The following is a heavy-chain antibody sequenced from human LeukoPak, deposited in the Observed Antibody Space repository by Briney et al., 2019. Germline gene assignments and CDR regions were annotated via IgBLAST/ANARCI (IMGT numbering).Heavy chain of an antibody. CDR3: ARIGYYDSSGYSHDFDY. CDR2: INPNSGGT. V-gene: IGHV1-2*02. Sequence: ASVKVSCKASGYTFTDYYIHWVRQAPGQGLEWMGWINPNSGGTSYAKKFQGRVTMTRDTSISTAYMELSRLRSDDTAVYYCARIGYYDSSGYSHDFDYWGQGTLVTVSS. D-gene: IGHD3-22*01. CDR1: GYTFTDYY. J-gene: IGHJ4*02.